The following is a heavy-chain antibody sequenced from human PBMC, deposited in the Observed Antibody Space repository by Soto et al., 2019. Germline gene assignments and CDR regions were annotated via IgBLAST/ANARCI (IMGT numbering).Heavy chain of an antibody. J-gene: IGHJ4*02. CDR2: IYPADSDT. Sequence: RXESLKISFKGSGYSFTSYWIGWVRQIPGKGLEWMGIIYPADSDTRYSPSFQGQVTISADKSISTAYLQWSSLKASDTAMYYCARPGETGSYSYFDYWGQGTLVTVSS. CDR3: ARPGETGSYSYFDY. D-gene: IGHD3-9*01. V-gene: IGHV5-51*01. CDR1: GYSFTSYW.